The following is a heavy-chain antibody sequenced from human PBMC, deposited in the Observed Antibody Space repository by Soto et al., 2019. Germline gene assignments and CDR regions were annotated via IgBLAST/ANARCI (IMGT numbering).Heavy chain of an antibody. V-gene: IGHV3-30-3*01. D-gene: IGHD3-22*01. CDR3: ARTPHYYDSSGSLKAFDI. Sequence: PGGSPRLSCAASGFTFCSYAMHWVRQAPGKGLEWVAVISYDGSNKYYADSVKGRFTISRGNSKNTLYLQMNSLRAEDTAVYYCARTPHYYDSSGSLKAFDIWGQGTMVTVSS. CDR1: GFTFCSYA. J-gene: IGHJ3*02. CDR2: ISYDGSNK.